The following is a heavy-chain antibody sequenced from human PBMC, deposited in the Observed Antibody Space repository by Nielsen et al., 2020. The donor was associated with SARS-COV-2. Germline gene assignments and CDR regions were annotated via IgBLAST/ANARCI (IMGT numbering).Heavy chain of an antibody. CDR3: ARDWSRAADV. CDR1: GFIFSSYG. D-gene: IGHD2-15*01. V-gene: IGHV3-7*01. CDR2: IKPDGSEK. Sequence: GGSLRLSCTASGFIFSSYGMSWVRQVPGKGLEWVADIKPDGSEKFYVDSVKGRFTISRDNAKNSMSLQMNSLRVEDTAVYYCARDWSRAADVWGQGTMVTVSS. J-gene: IGHJ3*01.